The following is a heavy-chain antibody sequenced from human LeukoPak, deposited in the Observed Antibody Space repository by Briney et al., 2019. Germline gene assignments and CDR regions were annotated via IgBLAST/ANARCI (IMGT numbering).Heavy chain of an antibody. D-gene: IGHD2-2*02. CDR2: IRYDGSNK. V-gene: IGHV3-30*02. J-gene: IGHJ4*02. Sequence: GESLRLSCAASGFTFSSYGMHWVRQAPGKGLEWVAFIRYDGSNKYYADSVKGRFTISRDNSKNTLYLQMNSLRAEDTAVYYCAKGYCSSTSCYILDYFDYWGQGTLVTVSS. CDR3: AKGYCSSTSCYILDYFDY. CDR1: GFTFSSYG.